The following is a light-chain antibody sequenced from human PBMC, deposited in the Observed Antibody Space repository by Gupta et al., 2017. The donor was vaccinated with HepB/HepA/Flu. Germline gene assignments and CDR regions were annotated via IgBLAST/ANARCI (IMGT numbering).Light chain of an antibody. CDR3: AARESSLSAQV. CDR2: RNS. V-gene: IGLV10-54*04. Sequence: QAGLTQPPSVSKGLRPTATPTCTGNSNNVGNKGAAWLQQHQGHPPKLLSYRNSNRPSGISERFSASRSGSTASLTSTGLQTEDEADYYCAARESSLSAQVFGGGTKLTVL. CDR1: SNNVGNKG. J-gene: IGLJ2*01.